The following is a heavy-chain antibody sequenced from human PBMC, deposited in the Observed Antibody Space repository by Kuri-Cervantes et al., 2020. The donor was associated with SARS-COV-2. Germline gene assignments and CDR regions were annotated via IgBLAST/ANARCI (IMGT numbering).Heavy chain of an antibody. D-gene: IGHD3-3*01. Sequence: GESLKISCAASGFTFSSYATHWVRQAPGKGLEWVAVISYDGSNKYYADSVKGRFTISRDNSKNTLYLQMNSLRAEDTAVYYCARGFLEWLDYWGRGALVTVSS. CDR1: GFTFSSYA. J-gene: IGHJ4*02. CDR2: ISYDGSNK. CDR3: ARGFLEWLDY. V-gene: IGHV3-30-3*01.